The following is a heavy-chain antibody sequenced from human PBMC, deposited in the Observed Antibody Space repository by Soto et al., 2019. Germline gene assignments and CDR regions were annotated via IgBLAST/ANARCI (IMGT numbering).Heavy chain of an antibody. D-gene: IGHD3-3*01. V-gene: IGHV4-59*01. J-gene: IGHJ4*02. CDR1: GGSISSYY. CDR3: ARTTYDVVVY. Sequence: SETLSLTCTVSGGSISSYYWSWIRQPPGQGLEWIGYIYYSGTTNYNPSLKSRVTISVDTSKNHFSLKLSSVTAADTAVYYCARTTYDVVVYWGQGNLVTVSS. CDR2: IYYSGTT.